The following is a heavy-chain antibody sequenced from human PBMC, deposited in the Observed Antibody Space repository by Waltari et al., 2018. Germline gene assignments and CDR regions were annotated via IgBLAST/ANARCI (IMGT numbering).Heavy chain of an antibody. CDR1: GFSFSNFG. V-gene: IGHV3-23*01. CDR3: AKDLIGSSSLEYFQH. J-gene: IGHJ1*01. Sequence: EAQLLESGGGLVQPGGSLRLSCAASGFSFSNFGMSWVRQTPGKGLEWVSGFRGTGGSTSYADSVRGRFTISRDNSKNTLYLQMDSLRADDTAIYYCAKDLIGSSSLEYFQHWGQGTLVTVSS. CDR2: FRGTGGST. D-gene: IGHD6-6*01.